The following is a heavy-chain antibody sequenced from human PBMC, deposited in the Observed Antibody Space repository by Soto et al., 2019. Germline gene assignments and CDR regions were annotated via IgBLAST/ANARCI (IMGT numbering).Heavy chain of an antibody. CDR2: INHSGST. J-gene: IGHJ6*02. Sequence: TSETLSLTCAVYGGSFSGYYWSWIRQPPGKGLEWIGEINHSGSTNYNPSLKSRVTISVDTSKNQFSLKLSSVTAADTAVYYCARGTRPPHGMDVWGQGTTVTVSS. V-gene: IGHV4-34*01. CDR1: GGSFSGYY. CDR3: ARGTRPPHGMDV.